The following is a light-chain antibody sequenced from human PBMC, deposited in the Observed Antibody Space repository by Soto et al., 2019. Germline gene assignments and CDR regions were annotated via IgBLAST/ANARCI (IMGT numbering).Light chain of an antibody. CDR2: GAS. V-gene: IGKV3-15*01. J-gene: IGKJ2*01. Sequence: EIVMTQSPATLSVSPGERATLSCRASQSVSSNLAWYQQKPGQAPRLLIYGASTRATGIPARFSGSGSGTEFTLTISSLQSEDFAVYDCQQYNNWPLYTFGQGTKLESK. CDR1: QSVSSN. CDR3: QQYNNWPLYT.